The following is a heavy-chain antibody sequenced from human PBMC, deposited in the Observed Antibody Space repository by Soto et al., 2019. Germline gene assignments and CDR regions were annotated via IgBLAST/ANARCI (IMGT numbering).Heavy chain of an antibody. V-gene: IGHV3-23*01. CDR3: AKGLTFGGVIVIPDGMDV. CDR2: ISGSGGST. J-gene: IGHJ6*02. Sequence: GGSLRLSCAASGFTFSSYAMSWVRQAPGKGLEWVSAISGSGGSTYYADSVKGRFTISRDNSKNTLNLQMNSLRAEDTAVYYCAKGLTFGGVIVIPDGMDVWGQGTTVTVSS. D-gene: IGHD3-16*02. CDR1: GFTFSSYA.